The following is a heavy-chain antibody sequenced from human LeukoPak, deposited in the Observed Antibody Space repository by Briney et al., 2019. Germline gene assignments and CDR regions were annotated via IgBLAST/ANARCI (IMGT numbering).Heavy chain of an antibody. D-gene: IGHD3-22*01. Sequence: ASVKVSCKASGYTFTSYGVSWVRQAPGQGLEWMGWISAYNGNTNYAQKLQGRVTMTTDTSTSTAYMELRSLGSDDTAVYYCARGPHYYYDSSGYYSGFSFDYWGQGTLVTVSS. CDR1: GYTFTSYG. CDR3: ARGPHYYYDSSGYYSGFSFDY. V-gene: IGHV1-18*01. J-gene: IGHJ4*02. CDR2: ISAYNGNT.